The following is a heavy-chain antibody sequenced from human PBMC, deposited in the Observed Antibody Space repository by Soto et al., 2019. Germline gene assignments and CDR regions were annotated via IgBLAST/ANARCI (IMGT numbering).Heavy chain of an antibody. CDR3: AKDGFGGASDY. CDR2: ISGSGTNI. J-gene: IGHJ4*02. D-gene: IGHD3-3*01. CDR1: GFTFSSYA. Sequence: EVQLLESGGGFAQPGGSLRLSCAASGFTFSSYAMHWVRQAPGRGLEWVSTISGSGTNIYYADSVQGRFTISRDNSQNTLFRQMTRLRVDDAATYYCAKDGFGGASDYWGQGTHVTVSS. V-gene: IGHV3-23*01.